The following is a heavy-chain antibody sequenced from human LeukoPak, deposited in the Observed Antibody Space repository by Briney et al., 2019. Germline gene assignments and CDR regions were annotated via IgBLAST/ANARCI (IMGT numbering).Heavy chain of an antibody. CDR2: IYYSGST. CDR3: ASATWYYDFWSGYLCHGFDY. J-gene: IGHJ4*02. V-gene: IGHV4-39*01. D-gene: IGHD3-3*01. Sequence: SEPLSLTCTVCGGYICSRSYLWGWIRQPRGRGLERIGCIYYSGSTYYNPSLKSRVTISVDTSKNQFSLKLSSVTAADTAVYYCASATWYYDFWSGYLCHGFDYWGQGTLVTVSS. CDR1: GGYICSRSYL.